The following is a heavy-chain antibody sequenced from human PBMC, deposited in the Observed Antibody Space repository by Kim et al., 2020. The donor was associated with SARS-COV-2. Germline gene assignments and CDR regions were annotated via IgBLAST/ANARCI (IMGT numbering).Heavy chain of an antibody. V-gene: IGHV3-9*01. CDR3: AKDIQRGYYDSSGYPDL. CDR1: GFTFDDYA. CDR2: ISWNSGSI. J-gene: IGHJ5*02. Sequence: GGSLRLSCAASGFTFDDYAMHWVRQAPGKGLEWVSGISWNSGSIGYADSVKGRFTISRDNAKNSLYLQMNSLRAEDTALYYCAKDIQRGYYDSSGYPDLWGQGTLVTVSS. D-gene: IGHD3-22*01.